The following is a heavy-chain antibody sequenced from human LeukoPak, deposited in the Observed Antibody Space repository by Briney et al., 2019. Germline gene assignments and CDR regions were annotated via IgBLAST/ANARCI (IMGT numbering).Heavy chain of an antibody. D-gene: IGHD6-13*01. Sequence: ASVKVSCKASGYTFSSYGISWVRQAPGQGLEWMGWISGNNGNTNYAQKVQGRVTMTTDTSTSTAYMELRSLRSDDTAVYYCTRGRAAGTFWLDYWGQGTLVTVSS. CDR2: ISGNNGNT. J-gene: IGHJ4*02. CDR1: GYTFSSYG. V-gene: IGHV1-18*01. CDR3: TRGRAAGTFWLDY.